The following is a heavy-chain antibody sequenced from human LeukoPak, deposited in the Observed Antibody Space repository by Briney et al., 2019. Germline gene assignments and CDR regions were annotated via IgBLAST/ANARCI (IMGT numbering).Heavy chain of an antibody. J-gene: IGHJ3*02. CDR1: GYTFTSYG. Sequence: ASGKVSCKASGYTFTSYGISWVRQAPGQGLEWMGWISAYNGNTNYAQKLQGRVTMTTDTSTSTAYMELSSLRSDDTAVYYCATRVLWRILDCFDMWGQGTMVTVSS. CDR3: ATRVLWRILDCFDM. CDR2: ISAYNGNT. D-gene: IGHD3-16*01. V-gene: IGHV1-18*01.